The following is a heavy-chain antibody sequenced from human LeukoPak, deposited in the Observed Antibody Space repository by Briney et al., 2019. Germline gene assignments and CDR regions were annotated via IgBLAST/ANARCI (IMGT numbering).Heavy chain of an antibody. CDR1: GYTFTSYG. Sequence: ASVKVSCKASGYTFTSYGISWVRQAPGQGLEWMGWISAYSGNTNYAQKLQGRVAMTTDTSTSTAYMELRSLRSDDTAVYYCARERGYDILTGYYIDYWGQGTLVTVSS. J-gene: IGHJ4*02. V-gene: IGHV1-18*01. CDR3: ARERGYDILTGYYIDY. CDR2: ISAYSGNT. D-gene: IGHD3-9*01.